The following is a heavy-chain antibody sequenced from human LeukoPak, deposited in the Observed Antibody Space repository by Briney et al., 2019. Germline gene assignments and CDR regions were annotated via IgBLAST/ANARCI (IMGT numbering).Heavy chain of an antibody. Sequence: SETLSLTCTVSGGSISSYYWSWIRQPPGKGLEWIGYIYYSGSTNYNPSLKSRVTISVDTSKNQFSLKLSSVTAADTAVYYCARRAGSWELLFDYWGQGTLVTVSS. CDR1: GGSISSYY. V-gene: IGHV4-59*01. CDR2: IYYSGST. CDR3: ARRAGSWELLFDY. D-gene: IGHD1-26*01. J-gene: IGHJ4*02.